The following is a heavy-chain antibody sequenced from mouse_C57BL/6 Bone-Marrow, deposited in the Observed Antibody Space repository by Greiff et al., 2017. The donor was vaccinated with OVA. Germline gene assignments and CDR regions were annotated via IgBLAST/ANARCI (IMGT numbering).Heavy chain of an antibody. D-gene: IGHD1-1*01. CDR1: GYTFTSYW. V-gene: IGHV1-50*01. CDR2: IDPSDSYT. CDR3: ARPSYGSSYVGFAY. Sequence: QVQLQQPGAKLVKPGASVKLSCKASGYTFTSYWMQWVKQRPGQGLEWIGEIDPSDSYTNYNQKFKGKATLTVDTSSSTAYMQLSSLTSEDSAVYYCARPSYGSSYVGFAYWGQGTLVTVSA. J-gene: IGHJ3*01.